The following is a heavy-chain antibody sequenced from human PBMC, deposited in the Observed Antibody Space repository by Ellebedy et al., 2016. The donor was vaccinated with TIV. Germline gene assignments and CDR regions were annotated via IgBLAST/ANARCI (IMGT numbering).Heavy chain of an antibody. V-gene: IGHV3-23*01. CDR3: AKGRGGGSDSSAPRYYFDY. Sequence: PGGSLRLSCAASGFTFSSYAMSWVRQAPGTGLEWVSTISNTGSRTYYADSVEGRFIISIDNSKKTLYLQMNSLRAEDTAVYYCAKGRGGGSDSSAPRYYFDYWGLGTLVTVSS. J-gene: IGHJ4*02. D-gene: IGHD3-22*01. CDR2: ISNTGSRT. CDR1: GFTFSSYA.